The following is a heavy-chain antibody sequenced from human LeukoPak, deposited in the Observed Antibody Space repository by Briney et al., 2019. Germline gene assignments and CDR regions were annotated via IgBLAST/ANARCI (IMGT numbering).Heavy chain of an antibody. CDR1: GYFISSGYY. Sequence: SETLSLTCSVSGYFISSGYYWGWIRQPPGKGLEWIGSIYQSGTTSYNPSLKSRVTISVDTSRNQFSLKLSSVTAADTAVYYCARAREPLIYTYYFDYWGQGTLVTVSS. CDR3: ARAREPLIYTYYFDY. J-gene: IGHJ4*02. CDR2: IYQSGTT. V-gene: IGHV4-38-2*02. D-gene: IGHD1-14*01.